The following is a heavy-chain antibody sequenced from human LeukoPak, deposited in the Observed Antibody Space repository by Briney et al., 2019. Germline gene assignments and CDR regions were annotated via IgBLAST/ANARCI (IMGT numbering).Heavy chain of an antibody. CDR1: GYTFTSYY. Sequence: ASVKVSCKASGYTFTSYYMHWVRQAPGQGPEWMGIINPSGGSTSYAQKFQGRVTMTRDTSTSTVYMELSSLRSEDTAVYYCARALLAARDYHYYMDVWGKGTTVTVSS. CDR2: INPSGGST. V-gene: IGHV1-46*01. J-gene: IGHJ6*03. CDR3: ARALLAARDYHYYMDV.